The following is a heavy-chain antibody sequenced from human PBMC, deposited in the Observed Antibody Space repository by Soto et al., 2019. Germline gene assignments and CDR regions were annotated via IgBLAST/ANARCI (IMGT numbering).Heavy chain of an antibody. D-gene: IGHD3-10*01. Sequence: SETLSLTCAVYGGSFSGYYWSWIRQPPGKGLEWIGEINHSGSTNYNPSLKSRVTISVDTSKNQFSLKLSSVTAADTAVYYCARGSGRRPMVRGVMDVWGQGTTVTVSS. J-gene: IGHJ6*02. CDR3: ARGSGRRPMVRGVMDV. CDR2: INHSGST. V-gene: IGHV4-34*01. CDR1: GGSFSGYY.